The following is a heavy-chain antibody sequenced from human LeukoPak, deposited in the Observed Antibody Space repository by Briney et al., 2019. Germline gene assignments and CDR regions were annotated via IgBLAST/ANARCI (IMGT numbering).Heavy chain of an antibody. D-gene: IGHD3-9*01. J-gene: IGHJ4*02. CDR2: INWNNGGI. CDR1: GFTFADHA. Sequence: GGSLRLSCVASGFTFADHAMHWVRRAPGQGLEWVTGINWNNGGIVYAASVRGRFTVSRDNAKNTLYLQMNRLGPEDTAFYYCARDDYDTLGYNFHYWGQGTLVTVSS. CDR3: ARDDYDTLGYNFHY. V-gene: IGHV3-9*01.